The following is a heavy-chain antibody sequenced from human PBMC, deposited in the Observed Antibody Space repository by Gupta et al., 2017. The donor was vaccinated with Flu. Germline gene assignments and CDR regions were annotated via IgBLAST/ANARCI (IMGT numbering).Heavy chain of an antibody. Sequence: EEQLVESGGGSLQPGESLRLSCSASGFNFNDYAIHWVRQVPGKGLEWVSRCDRDGIVTYAYSVKGRLAVTRDNAKGAVYLQVNSLGVEDTALYLCAREAKCIDWCKHFDVWGQGVLVTVSS. CDR1: GFNFNDYA. V-gene: IGHV3-74*01. CDR2: CDRDGIVT. CDR3: AREAKCIDWCKHFDV. J-gene: IGHJ4*02. D-gene: IGHD3-9*01.